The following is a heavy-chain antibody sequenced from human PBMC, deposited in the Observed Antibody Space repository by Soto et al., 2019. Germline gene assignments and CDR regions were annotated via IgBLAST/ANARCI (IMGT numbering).Heavy chain of an antibody. D-gene: IGHD4-17*01. CDR3: VRDGSKTLRDWFDP. J-gene: IGHJ5*02. Sequence: SETLSLTCSVSGGSISKFYWSWIRKTAGKGLEWMGRVYATGTTDYNPSLRSRVAMSVDISKKTFSLRLTSVTAADTGVYYCVRDGSKTLRDWFDPWGQGKLVTVSS. CDR2: VYATGTT. V-gene: IGHV4-4*07. CDR1: GGSISKFY.